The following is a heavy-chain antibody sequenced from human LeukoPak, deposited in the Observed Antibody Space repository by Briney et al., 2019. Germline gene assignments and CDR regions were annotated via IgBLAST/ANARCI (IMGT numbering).Heavy chain of an antibody. CDR2: MSGSGGST. CDR1: GFTLSSYA. D-gene: IGHD1-26*01. CDR3: AKAAFSGSYLYFDY. J-gene: IGHJ4*02. Sequence: GGSLRLSWAASGFTLSSYAMSGGREAPGKGREWGSAMSGSGGSTYYADSVKGRFTISRDNSKNTLYLQMNSLRAEDTAVYYCAKAAFSGSYLYFDYWGQGTLVTVSS. V-gene: IGHV3-23*01.